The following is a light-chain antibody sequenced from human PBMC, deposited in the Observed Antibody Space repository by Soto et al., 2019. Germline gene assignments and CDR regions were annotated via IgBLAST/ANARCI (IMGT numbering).Light chain of an antibody. CDR1: QTVGNNY. J-gene: IGKJ1*01. Sequence: EIVLTQSPGTLSSSPGDGATLSCRASQTVGNNYLAWYQQRPGQAPRLLIHGASSRATGIPDRFSGSGSGTEFTLTIGRLEPEDFAVYYCQQYDASPRTFGQGTKVEIK. CDR2: GAS. V-gene: IGKV3-20*01. CDR3: QQYDASPRT.